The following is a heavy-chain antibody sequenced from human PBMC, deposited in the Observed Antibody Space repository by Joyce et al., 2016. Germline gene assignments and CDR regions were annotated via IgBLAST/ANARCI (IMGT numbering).Heavy chain of an antibody. CDR3: ARDIMGSYDY. Sequence: QVQMLQSGTEVKKPGASVKVSCKGSGYSFTNHDIHWVRQAPGQGLEWMGQMRPNTGGTTYAQTVQGRGTMTRDTSISTAYMELGSLTSDDTAVYYCARDIMGSYDYWGQGALVTVSS. J-gene: IGHJ4*02. V-gene: IGHV1-2*06. CDR2: MRPNTGGT. CDR1: GYSFTNHD. D-gene: IGHD1-26*01.